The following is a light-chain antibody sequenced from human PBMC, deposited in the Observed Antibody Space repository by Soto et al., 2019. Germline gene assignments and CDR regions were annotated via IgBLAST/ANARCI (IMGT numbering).Light chain of an antibody. Sequence: DLQMTQSPSSLSASVGDRVTITCRASQSISRYLNWYQQKPGKAPKLLICAASSLQSGVPSRFSGSGSGTDFTLTISSLQPEDFATYYCQQSYSTPIYTFGQGTKLEIK. CDR3: QQSYSTPIYT. CDR1: QSISRY. J-gene: IGKJ2*01. V-gene: IGKV1-39*01. CDR2: AAS.